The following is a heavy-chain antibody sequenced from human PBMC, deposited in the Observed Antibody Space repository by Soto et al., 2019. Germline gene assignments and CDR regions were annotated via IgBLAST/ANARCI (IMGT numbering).Heavy chain of an antibody. V-gene: IGHV4-39*01. J-gene: IGHJ4*02. D-gene: IGHD3-16*01. Sequence: SETLSLTCTVSGGSISSSSYYWGWIRQPPGKGLEWIGTIYYSGSTYYNPSLKSRVTINPDTSKSQFSLQLNSVSPEDTAVYYCARGFLRSGFDYWGQGTLVTVSS. CDR3: ARGFLRSGFDY. CDR1: GGSISSSSYY. CDR2: IYYSGST.